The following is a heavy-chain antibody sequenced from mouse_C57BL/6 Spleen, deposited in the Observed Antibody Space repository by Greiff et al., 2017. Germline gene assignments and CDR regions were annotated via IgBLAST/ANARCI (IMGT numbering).Heavy chain of an antibody. D-gene: IGHD1-1*01. V-gene: IGHV14-2*01. CDR2: IDPEDGET. Sequence: EVQRVESGAELVKPGASVKLSCTASGFNIKDYYMHWVKQRTEQGLEWIGRIDPEDGETKYAPKFQGKATITADTSSNTAYLQLSSLTSEDTAVYYWARSTTVVATDYWGQGTTLTVSS. CDR1: GFNIKDYY. J-gene: IGHJ2*01. CDR3: ARSTTVVATDY.